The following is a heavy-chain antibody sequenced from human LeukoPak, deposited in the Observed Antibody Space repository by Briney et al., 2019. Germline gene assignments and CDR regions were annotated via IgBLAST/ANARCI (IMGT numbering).Heavy chain of an antibody. D-gene: IGHD3-22*01. J-gene: IGHJ4*02. CDR1: GFTFSGSA. CDR2: IRSKAKSYAT. V-gene: IGHV3-73*01. CDR3: TRGPVYCYDGRGYYDDY. Sequence: GGSLRLSCAASGFTFSGSAMHWVRQASGEGLGWVGRIRSKAKSYATAYAASVKGRFTISRDDSKNTGNLQMNNLKTEHTAVYYSTRGPVYCYDGRGYYDDYWGQGTLVTVSS.